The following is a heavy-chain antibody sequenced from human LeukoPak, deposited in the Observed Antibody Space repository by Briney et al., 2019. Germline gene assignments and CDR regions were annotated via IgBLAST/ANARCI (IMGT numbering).Heavy chain of an antibody. CDR2: INHSGST. Sequence: KASETLSLTCAVYGGSFSGYYWSWIRQPPGKGLEWIGEINHSGSTYYNSSLKSRVTISVDTSKNQFSLKLSSVTAADAAVYYCARDGLWIQNAFDIWGQGTMVTVSS. V-gene: IGHV4-34*01. CDR1: GGSFSGYY. CDR3: ARDGLWIQNAFDI. D-gene: IGHD5-18*01. J-gene: IGHJ3*02.